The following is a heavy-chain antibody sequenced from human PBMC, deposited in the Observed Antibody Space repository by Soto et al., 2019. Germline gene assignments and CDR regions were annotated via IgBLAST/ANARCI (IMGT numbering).Heavy chain of an antibody. D-gene: IGHD6-13*01. CDR1: GGSISSSNW. CDR2: IYHSGST. J-gene: IGHJ5*02. CDR3: ARVIAAAGTSNWFDP. V-gene: IGHV4-4*02. Sequence: KPSETLSLTCAVSGGSISSSNWWSWVRQPPGKGLEWIGEIYHSGSTNYNPSLKSRVTISVDKSKNQFSLKLSSVTAADTAVYYCARVIAAAGTSNWFDPWGQGTLVTVSS.